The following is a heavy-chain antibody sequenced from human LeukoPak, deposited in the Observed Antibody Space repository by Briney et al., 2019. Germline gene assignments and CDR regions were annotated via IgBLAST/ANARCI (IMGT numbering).Heavy chain of an antibody. J-gene: IGHJ6*02. CDR1: GFTFDDYA. CDR2: ISWNSGSI. Sequence: GGSLRLSCAASGFTFDDYAMHWVRQAPGKGLEWVSGISWNSGSIGYADSVKGRFTISRDNAKNSLYLQMNSLRAGDTAVYYCARGGYDGSYYYGMDVWGQGTTVTVSS. V-gene: IGHV3-9*01. D-gene: IGHD2-15*01. CDR3: ARGGYDGSYYYGMDV.